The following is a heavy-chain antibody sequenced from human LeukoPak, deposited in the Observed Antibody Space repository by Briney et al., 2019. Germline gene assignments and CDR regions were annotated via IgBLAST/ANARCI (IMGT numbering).Heavy chain of an antibody. V-gene: IGHV1-69*13. Sequence: SVKVSCKASGGTFSSYAISWVRQAPGQGLEWMGGIIPIFGTANYAQKFQGRVTITADESTSTAYMELSSLRSEDTAVYYCARERSYSGYDWRNWFDPWGRGTLVTVSS. CDR2: IIPIFGTA. D-gene: IGHD5-12*01. J-gene: IGHJ5*02. CDR3: ARERSYSGYDWRNWFDP. CDR1: GGTFSSYA.